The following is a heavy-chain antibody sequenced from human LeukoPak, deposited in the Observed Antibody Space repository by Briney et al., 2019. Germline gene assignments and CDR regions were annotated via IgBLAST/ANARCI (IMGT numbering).Heavy chain of an antibody. Sequence: KTGGSLRLSCAASGFTFSRYTMNWVRQAPGKGLEWVSSISGSSTYIYYADSVKGRFTISRDNAKNSLFLQMNSLRAEDTAVYYCARDLYRIVVVPHYFDYWGQGTLVTVSS. CDR2: ISGSSTYI. J-gene: IGHJ4*02. V-gene: IGHV3-21*01. CDR1: GFTFSRYT. CDR3: ARDLYRIVVVPHYFDY. D-gene: IGHD3-22*01.